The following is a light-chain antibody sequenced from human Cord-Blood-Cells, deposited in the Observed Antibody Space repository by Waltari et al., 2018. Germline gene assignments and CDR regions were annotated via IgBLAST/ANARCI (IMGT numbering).Light chain of an antibody. CDR2: DAS. CDR1: QSVSSY. V-gene: IGKV3-11*01. Sequence: EIVLTQSPATLSLSPGERATRACRASQSVSSYLAWYQQKPGPAPRLLIYDASNSATGIPARFSGSGSGTDFTLTISSLEPEDFAVYYCQQRTLTFGGGTKVEIK. J-gene: IGKJ4*01. CDR3: QQRTLT.